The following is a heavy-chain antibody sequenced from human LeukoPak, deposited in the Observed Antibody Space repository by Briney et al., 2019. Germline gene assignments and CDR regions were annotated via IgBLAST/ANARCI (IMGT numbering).Heavy chain of an antibody. CDR2: IKQDGGEK. D-gene: IGHD6-19*01. CDR1: GFTFSSYW. Sequence: GGSLRLSCAASGFTFSSYWMSWVRQAPGKGLEWVANIKQDGGEKYYVDSVKARFTISRDNAKNSLYLQMNSLRAEDTAVYYCARSLGWAIFDYWGQGTLVTVSS. CDR3: ARSLGWAIFDY. J-gene: IGHJ4*02. V-gene: IGHV3-7*03.